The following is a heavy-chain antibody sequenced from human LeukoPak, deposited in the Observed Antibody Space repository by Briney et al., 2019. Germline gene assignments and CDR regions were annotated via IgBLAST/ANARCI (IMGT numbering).Heavy chain of an antibody. J-gene: IGHJ4*02. CDR3: ARVKAVAGTYFDY. D-gene: IGHD6-19*01. Sequence: GGSLRLSCAASGFTFSSYSMNWARQAPGKGLEWVSSISSSSSYIYYADSVKGRFTISRDNAKNSLYLQMNSLRAEDTAVYYCARVKAVAGTYFDYWGQGTLVTVSS. V-gene: IGHV3-21*01. CDR1: GFTFSSYS. CDR2: ISSSSSYI.